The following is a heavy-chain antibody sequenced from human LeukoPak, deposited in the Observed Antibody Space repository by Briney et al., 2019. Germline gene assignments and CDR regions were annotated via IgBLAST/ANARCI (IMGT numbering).Heavy chain of an antibody. CDR2: IKSKIDGGKT. J-gene: IGHJ3*02. D-gene: IGHD5-12*01. Sequence: GGSLRLSCAASGFTFSNAWMSWVRQAPGKGLEWVGRIKSKIDGGKTDYAAPVKGRFTISRDDSKNTLYLQMNSLRAEDTAVYYCARVASGYDSDAFDIWGQGTMVTVSS. V-gene: IGHV3-15*05. CDR1: GFTFSNAW. CDR3: ARVASGYDSDAFDI.